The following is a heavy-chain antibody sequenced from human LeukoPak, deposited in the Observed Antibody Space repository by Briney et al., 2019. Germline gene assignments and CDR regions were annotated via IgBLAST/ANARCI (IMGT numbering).Heavy chain of an antibody. CDR1: GFTFSSYD. CDR2: ISNSGTTM. CDR3: TRGDTLI. Sequence: VQPGGSLRLSCAASGFTFSSYDMDWVRQAPGKGLEWVSYISNSGTTMNYADSVKGRFTISRDNAKNSLYLQMNSLRAEDTAVYYCTRGDTLIWGQGTMVTVSS. V-gene: IGHV3-48*03. D-gene: IGHD2-15*01. J-gene: IGHJ3*02.